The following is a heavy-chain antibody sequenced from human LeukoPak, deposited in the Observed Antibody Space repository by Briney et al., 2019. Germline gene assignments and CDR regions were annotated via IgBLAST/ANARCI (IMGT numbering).Heavy chain of an antibody. V-gene: IGHV1-2*06. CDR2: INPNSGGT. CDR3: ARDFPQRYYYGSGSLSDY. Sequence: ASVKVSCKASGYTFTGYYMHWVRQAPGQGLEWMGRINPNSGGTNYVQKFQGRVTMTRDTSISTAYMELSRLRSDDTAVYYCARDFPQRYYYGSGSLSDYWGQGTLVTVSS. J-gene: IGHJ4*02. CDR1: GYTFTGYY. D-gene: IGHD3-10*01.